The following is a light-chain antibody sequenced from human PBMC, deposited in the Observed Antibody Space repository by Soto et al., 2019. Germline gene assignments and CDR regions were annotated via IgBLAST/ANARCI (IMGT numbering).Light chain of an antibody. J-gene: IGKJ3*01. CDR2: GAS. CDR3: QHYGSSLFT. Sequence: EIVLTQSPGTLSLSPGERATLSCWASQSVSSNSLAWYQQKPGQAPRLLIYGASTRATGIPDRFSGGGSGTDLALTISRLEPEDFAVYYCQHYGSSLFTLGPGTKVDIK. V-gene: IGKV3-20*01. CDR1: QSVSSNS.